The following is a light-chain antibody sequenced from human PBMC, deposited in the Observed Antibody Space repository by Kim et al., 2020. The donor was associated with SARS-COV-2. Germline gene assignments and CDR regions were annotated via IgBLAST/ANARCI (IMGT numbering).Light chain of an antibody. CDR3: QQLKTYPYT. Sequence: SASVRDRVTITCRASQVLASHLAWYQQKPGKTPKLLIYATYTLESGVPSRFSGSGSGTEFTLIITSLQPEDFATYYCQQLKTYPYTFGQGTKLEI. V-gene: IGKV1-9*01. CDR1: QVLASH. CDR2: ATY. J-gene: IGKJ2*01.